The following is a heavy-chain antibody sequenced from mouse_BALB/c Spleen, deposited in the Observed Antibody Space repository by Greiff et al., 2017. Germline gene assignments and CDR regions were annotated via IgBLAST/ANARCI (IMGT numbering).Heavy chain of an antibody. CDR1: GFNIKDYY. J-gene: IGHJ4*01. D-gene: IGHD2-4*01. CDR3: NACCDYDGVYAMDY. Sequence: EVQLQQSGAELVRSGASVKLSCTASGFNIKDYYMHWVKQRPEQGLEWIGWIDPENGDTEYAPKFQGKATMTADTSSNTAYLQLSSLTSEDTAVYYCNACCDYDGVYAMDYWGQGTSVTVSS. CDR2: IDPENGDT. V-gene: IGHV14-4*02.